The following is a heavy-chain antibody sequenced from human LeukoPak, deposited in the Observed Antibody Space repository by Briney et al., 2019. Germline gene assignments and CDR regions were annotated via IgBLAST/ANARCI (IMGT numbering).Heavy chain of an antibody. CDR1: GFTFSTYA. CDR3: TTAPSYSSSWYERNY. CDR2: ISGNGGST. J-gene: IGHJ4*02. Sequence: GSLRLSCAASGFTFSTYALSWVRQAPGKGLEWVSAISGNGGSTYYADSVKGRFTISRDNPKNTLYLQMNSLRAEDTALYYCTTAPSYSSSWYERNYWGQGTRVTVSS. V-gene: IGHV3-23*01. D-gene: IGHD6-13*01.